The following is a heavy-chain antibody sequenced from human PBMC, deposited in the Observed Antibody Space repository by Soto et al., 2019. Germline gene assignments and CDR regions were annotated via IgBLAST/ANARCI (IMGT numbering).Heavy chain of an antibody. CDR2: ISGSGGSX. V-gene: IGHV3-23*01. D-gene: IGHD2-8*01. Sequence: GGSLRLSCAASGFTFSSYXMSWVRQAPGKGLEWVSAISGSGGSXYYADSVKGRFTISRDNSKNTLYLQMNRLRAEDTAVYYCAKDSRTRYCTNGVCYTGADYYYYYMDVWGKGTTVTVSS. CDR3: AKDSRTRYCTNGVCYTGADYYYYYMDV. J-gene: IGHJ6*03. CDR1: GFTFSSYX.